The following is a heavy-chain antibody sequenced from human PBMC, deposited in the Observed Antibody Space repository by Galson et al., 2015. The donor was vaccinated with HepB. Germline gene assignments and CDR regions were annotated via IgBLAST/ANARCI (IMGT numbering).Heavy chain of an antibody. V-gene: IGHV4-39*01. D-gene: IGHD4-17*01. CDR3: ARSVDYGDCFEF. Sequence: SETLSLTCTASGGSISIRNYYWGWIRQPPGKGLEWIGSIYYHGRTYYNPSLKSQVTMSVDTSKDEFSLTLTSVTAADTAVYFCARSVDYGDCFEFWGQGIVVTVSS. CDR1: GGSISIRNYY. CDR2: IYYHGRT. J-gene: IGHJ4*02.